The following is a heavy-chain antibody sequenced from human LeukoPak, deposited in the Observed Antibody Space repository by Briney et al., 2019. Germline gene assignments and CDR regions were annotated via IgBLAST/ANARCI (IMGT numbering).Heavy chain of an antibody. V-gene: IGHV3-7*01. D-gene: IGHD3-10*01. CDR3: ARQTSVLLWFGESEGLDY. CDR2: IKQDGSEK. J-gene: IGHJ4*02. Sequence: GGSLRLSCAASGFTFSSYWMSWVRQAPGKGLEWVANIKQDGSEKYYVDSVKGRFTISRDNAKNLLYLQMNSLRAEDTAVYYCARQTSVLLWFGESEGLDYWGQGTLVTVSS. CDR1: GFTFSSYW.